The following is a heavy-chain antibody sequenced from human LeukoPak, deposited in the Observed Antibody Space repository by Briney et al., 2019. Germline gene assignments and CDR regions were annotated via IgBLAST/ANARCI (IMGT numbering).Heavy chain of an antibody. J-gene: IGHJ6*03. CDR3: ARRGGYGYYYYMDV. Sequence: ASETLSLTCAVYGGSFSGYYWSWIRQPPGKGLEWIGEINHSGSTNYNPSLKSRVTISVDTSKNQFSLKLSSVTAADTAVYYCARRGGYGYYYYMDVWGKGTTVTISS. CDR1: GGSFSGYY. V-gene: IGHV4-34*01. D-gene: IGHD4-17*01. CDR2: INHSGST.